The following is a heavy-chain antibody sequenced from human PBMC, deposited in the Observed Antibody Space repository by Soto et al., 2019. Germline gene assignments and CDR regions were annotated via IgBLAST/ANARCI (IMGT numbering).Heavy chain of an antibody. CDR2: IIPIFGTA. Sequence: SVKVSCKASRGTFSSYAISWVRQAPGQGLEWMGGIIPIFGTANYAQKFQGRVTITADESTSTAYMELSSLRSEDTAVYYCARVLCSSTSCYPRFDPWGQGTLVTVSS. D-gene: IGHD2-2*01. J-gene: IGHJ5*02. CDR1: RGTFSSYA. V-gene: IGHV1-69*13. CDR3: ARVLCSSTSCYPRFDP.